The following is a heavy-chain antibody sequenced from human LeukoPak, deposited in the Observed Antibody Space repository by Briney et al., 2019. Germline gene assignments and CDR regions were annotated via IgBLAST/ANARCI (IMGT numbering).Heavy chain of an antibody. CDR1: GGSFTYYY. J-gene: IGHJ4*02. Sequence: PSETLSLTCALYGGSFTYYYWTWIRQPPGKGLEWIGEINHAGTTDYNPSLKSRVTISVDTSKNQFSLKLNSVTAADTAVYYCARLNLEYFYRSGPNDYWGQGTLVTVSS. CDR3: ARLNLEYFYRSGPNDY. V-gene: IGHV4-34*01. CDR2: INHAGTT. D-gene: IGHD3-10*01.